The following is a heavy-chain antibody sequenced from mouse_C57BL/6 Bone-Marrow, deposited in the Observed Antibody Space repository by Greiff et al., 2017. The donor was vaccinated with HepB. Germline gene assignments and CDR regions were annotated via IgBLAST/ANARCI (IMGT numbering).Heavy chain of an antibody. CDR3: TKDSNYSYYYAMDY. V-gene: IGHV14-4*01. CDR1: GFNFKDDY. D-gene: IGHD2-5*01. Sequence: EVQLQQSGAELVRPGASVKLSCTASGFNFKDDYMHWVKQRPEQGLEWIGWIDPENGDTEYASKFQGKATITADTSSNTAYLQLSSLTSEDTAVYYCTKDSNYSYYYAMDYWGQGTSVTVSS. J-gene: IGHJ4*01. CDR2: IDPENGDT.